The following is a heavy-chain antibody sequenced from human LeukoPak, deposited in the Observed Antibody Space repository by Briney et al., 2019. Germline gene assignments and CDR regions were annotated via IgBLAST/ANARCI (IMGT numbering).Heavy chain of an antibody. J-gene: IGHJ6*03. CDR1: GFTFSTYG. CDR2: VWSDGGNK. V-gene: IGHV3-30*02. Sequence: GGSLRLSCAVSGFTFSTYGMHWGRQAPGKGLEWVSFVWSDGGNKYYTDSVKGRFTISRDNSKNTLYLQMNSLRGEDTAVYYCAKKTADYYYMDVWGKGTTVTVSS. CDR3: AKKTADYYYMDV.